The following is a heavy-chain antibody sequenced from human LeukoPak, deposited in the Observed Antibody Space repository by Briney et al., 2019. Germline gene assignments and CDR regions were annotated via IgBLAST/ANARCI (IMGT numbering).Heavy chain of an antibody. V-gene: IGHV3-66*01. D-gene: IGHD2-2*01. Sequence: GGSLRLSCAASGFTVSSNYMNWVRQAPGKGLEWVSVMYSGGSTFYGDSVKGRLTSSRDNSMNTLYLQMNSLRVDDTAVYYCAREQVVVGRGYYGMDVWGQGTTVTVSS. CDR2: MYSGGST. CDR1: GFTVSSNY. CDR3: AREQVVVGRGYYGMDV. J-gene: IGHJ6*02.